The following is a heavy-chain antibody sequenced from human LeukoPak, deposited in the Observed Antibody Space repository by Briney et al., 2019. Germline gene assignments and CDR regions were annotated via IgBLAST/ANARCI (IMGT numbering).Heavy chain of an antibody. J-gene: IGHJ4*02. CDR1: GFPFSSYW. Sequence: GGSLRLSCVASGFPFSSYWMTWVRQAPGKGLEWVANIKQDGSKKSYVDSVKDRFTISRDNAKNSLYLQMNSLRAEDTAIYYCTRVGYIDEGIDYWGQGTLVIVSS. D-gene: IGHD5-24*01. V-gene: IGHV3-7*04. CDR3: TRVGYIDEGIDY. CDR2: IKQDGSKK.